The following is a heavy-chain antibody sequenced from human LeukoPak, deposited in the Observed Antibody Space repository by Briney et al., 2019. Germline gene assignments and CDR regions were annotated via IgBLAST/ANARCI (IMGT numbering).Heavy chain of an antibody. CDR3: ARSSGVVVPAARIDY. D-gene: IGHD2-2*01. Sequence: PGGSLRLSCAASGFTFSSYWMHWVRQAPGKGLVWVSRINSDGGNTMYADSVKGRFTISRDNAKNTLYLQMNSLRAGDTAVYYCARSSGVVVPAARIDYWGQGTLVTVSS. CDR1: GFTFSSYW. CDR2: INSDGGNT. J-gene: IGHJ4*02. V-gene: IGHV3-74*03.